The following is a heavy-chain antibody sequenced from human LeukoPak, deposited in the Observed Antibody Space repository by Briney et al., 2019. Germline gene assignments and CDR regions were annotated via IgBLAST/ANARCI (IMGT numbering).Heavy chain of an antibody. CDR3: AKSRGSGLFDF. D-gene: IGHD3-10*01. CDR1: GFTFSSYA. Sequence: PGGFLRLSCAASGFTFSSYAMSWVRQAPGKGLEWVSGISGSGGSTYYADSVKGRFTISRDNSMNTLYLQMNSLRAEDTAVYYCAKSRGSGLFDFWGQGTLVTVSS. J-gene: IGHJ4*02. CDR2: ISGSGGST. V-gene: IGHV3-23*01.